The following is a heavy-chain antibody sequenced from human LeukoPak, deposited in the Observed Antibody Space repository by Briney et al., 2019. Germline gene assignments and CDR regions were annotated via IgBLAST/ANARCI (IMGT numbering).Heavy chain of an antibody. CDR2: IYYSGST. Sequence: SETLSLTCTVSGGSISSYYWSWIGQPPGKGLEWIGYIYYSGSTNYNPSLKSRVTISVDTSKNQFSLKLSSVTAADTAVYYCARPMGANYYMDVWSKGTTVTVSS. V-gene: IGHV4-59*01. CDR1: GGSISSYY. J-gene: IGHJ6*03. D-gene: IGHD2-8*01. CDR3: ARPMGANYYMDV.